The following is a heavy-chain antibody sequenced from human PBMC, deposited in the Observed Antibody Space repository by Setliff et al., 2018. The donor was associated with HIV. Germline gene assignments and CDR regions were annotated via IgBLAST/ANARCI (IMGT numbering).Heavy chain of an antibody. Sequence: ASVKVSCKASGYTFTGYYMHWVRQAPGQGLEWMGWINPNSGGTNYAQKFQGRVTMTRDTPISTAYMELSRLRSDDTAVYYCARDGGYSSGWDFDYWGQGTQVTVSS. V-gene: IGHV1-2*02. J-gene: IGHJ4*02. CDR3: ARDGGYSSGWDFDY. CDR1: GYTFTGYY. CDR2: INPNSGGT. D-gene: IGHD6-19*01.